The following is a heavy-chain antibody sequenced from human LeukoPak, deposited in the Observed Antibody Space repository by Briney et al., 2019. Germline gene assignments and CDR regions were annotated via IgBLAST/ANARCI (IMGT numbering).Heavy chain of an antibody. CDR1: GYSFTGFW. CDR2: IYPYDSET. D-gene: IGHD5-18*01. J-gene: IGHJ4*02. CDR3: ARHIGYSTWNPDY. V-gene: IGHV5-51*01. Sequence: GESLKISCKASGYSFTGFWIGWVRQMPGKGLEWMGIIYPYDSETRYSPSFQGQVTISADKSISTAYLQWSSLKASDTAMYYCARHIGYSTWNPDYWGQGTLVTVSS.